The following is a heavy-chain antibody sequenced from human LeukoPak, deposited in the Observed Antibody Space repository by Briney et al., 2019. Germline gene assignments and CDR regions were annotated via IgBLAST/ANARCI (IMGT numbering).Heavy chain of an antibody. V-gene: IGHV3-30*02. D-gene: IGHD6-13*01. Sequence: GGSLRLSCAASGFTFSSYGMQWVRQAPGKGLEWVAFIRYDGSNKYYADSVKGRFTISRDNSKNTLYLQMNSLRAEDTAVYYCAKVRLSSSWYVFDYWGQGTLVTVSS. J-gene: IGHJ4*02. CDR2: IRYDGSNK. CDR3: AKVRLSSSWYVFDY. CDR1: GFTFSSYG.